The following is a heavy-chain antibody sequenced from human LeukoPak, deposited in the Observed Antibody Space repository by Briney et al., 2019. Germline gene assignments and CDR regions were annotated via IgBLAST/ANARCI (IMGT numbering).Heavy chain of an antibody. J-gene: IGHJ3*02. V-gene: IGHV1-69*01. CDR3: ARDPGGESYGAFDI. CDR1: GGTFSSYA. Sequence: SVKVSCKASGGTFSSYAISWVRQAPGQGLEWMGGIIPIFGTANYAQKFQGRVTITADESTSTAYMELSSLRSEDTAVYYCARDPGGESYGAFDIWGQGTMVTVSS. D-gene: IGHD4-17*01. CDR2: IIPIFGTA.